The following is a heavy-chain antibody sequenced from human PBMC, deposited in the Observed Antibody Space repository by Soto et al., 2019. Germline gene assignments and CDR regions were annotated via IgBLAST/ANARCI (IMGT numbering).Heavy chain of an antibody. D-gene: IGHD6-13*01. CDR3: ASGPYSSSCYGGMDV. Sequence: SDALSLTCTLSGGSITISYWSWVRQPPGQGLEWIGYIYYSGSTNYNPSLKSRVTISVDTSKNQFSLKLSSVTAADTAVYYCASGPYSSSCYGGMDVWGQGTTGTVSS. CDR1: GGSITISY. V-gene: IGHV4-59*07. J-gene: IGHJ6*02. CDR2: IYYSGST.